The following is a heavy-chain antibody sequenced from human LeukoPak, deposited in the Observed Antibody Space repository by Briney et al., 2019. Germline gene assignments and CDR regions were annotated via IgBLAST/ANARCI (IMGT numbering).Heavy chain of an antibody. D-gene: IGHD3-3*01. Sequence: ASVKVSCKASGYTFTGYYMHWVRQAPGQGLEWMGWINPNSGSTNYAQKFQGRVTMTRDTSISTAYMELSRLRSDDTAVYYCARASVNYDFWSGYSSPFDYWGQGTLVTVSS. V-gene: IGHV1-2*02. CDR1: GYTFTGYY. CDR3: ARASVNYDFWSGYSSPFDY. J-gene: IGHJ4*02. CDR2: INPNSGST.